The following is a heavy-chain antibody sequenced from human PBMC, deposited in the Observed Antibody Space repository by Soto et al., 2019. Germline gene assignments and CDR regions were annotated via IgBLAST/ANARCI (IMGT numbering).Heavy chain of an antibody. D-gene: IGHD5-12*01. CDR3: ARDRRDGYKRYFEF. CDR1: GGSMNTYY. Sequence: PSETLSLTCTVSGGSMNTYYWSWIRQPPGKGLEWIGFTYHSGITNYNPSLKSRVNILVDTSKNQFSLTLNSVTSADTAVYFCARDRRDGYKRYFEFLGQGNQVTVSS. CDR2: TYHSGIT. V-gene: IGHV4-59*01. J-gene: IGHJ4*02.